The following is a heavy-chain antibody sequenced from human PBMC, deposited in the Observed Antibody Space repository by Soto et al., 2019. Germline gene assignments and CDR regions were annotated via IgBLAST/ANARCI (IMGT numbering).Heavy chain of an antibody. Sequence: EVQLLESGGGLVQPGGSLRLSCAASGFTFSSYAMRWVRQAPGKGLEWVSAISGSGGSTYYADSVKGRFTISRDNSKKTLDLQRTRLRADDTAVYYCAKDITMVRGPSGCMDFWGQGITVTVSS. J-gene: IGHJ6*02. D-gene: IGHD3-10*01. CDR1: GFTFSSYA. CDR3: AKDITMVRGPSGCMDF. CDR2: ISGSGGST. V-gene: IGHV3-23*01.